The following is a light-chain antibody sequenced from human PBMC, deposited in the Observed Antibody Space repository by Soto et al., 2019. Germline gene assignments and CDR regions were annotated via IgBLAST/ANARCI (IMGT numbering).Light chain of an antibody. J-gene: IGKJ1*01. CDR1: LDISDD. CDR3: LQNQNYPRT. V-gene: IGKV1-6*01. CDR2: GAS. Sequence: IQMTQSPSTLSASVGDGVTITCRDSLDISDDVGWYQQTPGKGPKLLLSGASRLQSGVPSRFSGRGSGAAFTLPSPSLRPEDSATYYCLQNQNYPRTFGQGTKVDIK.